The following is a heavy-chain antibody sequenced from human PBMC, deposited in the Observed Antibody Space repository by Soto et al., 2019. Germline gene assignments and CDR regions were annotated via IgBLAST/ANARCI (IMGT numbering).Heavy chain of an antibody. Sequence: GASVKVSCKASGYTFTGYYMHWVRQAPGQGLEWMGWINPNSGGTNYAQKFQGWVTMTRDTSISTAYMELSRLRSDDTAVYYCARARIYDYYYYYGMDVWGQGTTVTVSS. V-gene: IGHV1-2*04. CDR2: INPNSGGT. CDR3: ARARIYDYYYYYGMDV. CDR1: GYTFTGYY. D-gene: IGHD3-16*01. J-gene: IGHJ6*02.